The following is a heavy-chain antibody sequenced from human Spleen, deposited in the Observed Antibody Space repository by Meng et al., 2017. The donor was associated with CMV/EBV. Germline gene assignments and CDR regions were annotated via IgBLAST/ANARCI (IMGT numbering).Heavy chain of an antibody. V-gene: IGHV4-4*02. CDR1: GSIRSSTL. J-gene: IGHJ5*02. Sequence: GSIRSSTLWTWVRQVPGKGLEWIGEIYHSGSTNYNPSLKSRVTISVDTSKNQFSLKLRSVTAADTAVYYCARAPRILTGYYTSWFDPWGQGTLVTVSS. CDR3: ARAPRILTGYYTSWFDP. D-gene: IGHD3-9*01. CDR2: IYHSGST.